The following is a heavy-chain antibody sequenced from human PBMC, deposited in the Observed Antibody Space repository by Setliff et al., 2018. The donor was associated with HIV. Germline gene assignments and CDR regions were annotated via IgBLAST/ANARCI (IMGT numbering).Heavy chain of an antibody. D-gene: IGHD3-22*01. CDR2: MNTDGSST. CDR3: VRGSGYYYFDN. J-gene: IGHJ4*02. Sequence: GGSLRLSCAASGFTFSSYWMHWVSQAPGKGLVWVFGMNTDGSSTRYADSVKGRFTISRDNAKNMLYLQMNSLSADDTAVYYCVRGSGYYYFDNWGQGALVTV. V-gene: IGHV3-74*01. CDR1: GFTFSSYW.